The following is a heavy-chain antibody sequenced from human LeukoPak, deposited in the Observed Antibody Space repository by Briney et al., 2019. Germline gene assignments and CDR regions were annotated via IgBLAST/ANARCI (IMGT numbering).Heavy chain of an antibody. CDR1: GYTLTELS. D-gene: IGHD2-2*01. Sequence: GASVKVSCKVSGYTLTELSMHWVRQAPGKGLEWMGWFDPEDGETIYAQKFQGRVTMTEDTSTDTAYMELSSLRSEDTAVYYCATAIPGVVVPAATGGGYYYYMDVWGKGTTVTVSS. CDR3: ATAIPGVVVPAATGGGYYYYMDV. CDR2: FDPEDGET. V-gene: IGHV1-24*01. J-gene: IGHJ6*03.